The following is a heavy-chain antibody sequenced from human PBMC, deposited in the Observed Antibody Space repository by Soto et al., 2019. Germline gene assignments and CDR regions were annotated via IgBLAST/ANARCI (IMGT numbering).Heavy chain of an antibody. J-gene: IGHJ4*02. CDR1: GFTFGDYA. Sequence: LRLSGTGSGFTFGDYAMAWVRQASGKGLEWVSTISGGSSVTYYGDSVKGRFTISRDNAKKTLFLQLNRLSAEDTATYYCAKVLSKNYYYPFDFWGQGTQVTVSS. D-gene: IGHD3-10*01. CDR3: AKVLSKNYYYPFDF. CDR2: ISGGSSVT. V-gene: IGHV3-23*01.